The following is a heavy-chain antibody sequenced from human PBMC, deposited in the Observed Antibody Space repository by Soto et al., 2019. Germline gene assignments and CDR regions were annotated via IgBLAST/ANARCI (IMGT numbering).Heavy chain of an antibody. CDR2: IWYDGSNK. Sequence: GGSLRLSCAASGFTFSSYGMHWVRQAPGKGLEWVAVIWYDGSNKYYADSVKGRFTISRDNSKNTLYLQMNSLRAEDTAVYYCAREFTLEWLPHDDYYYYGMDVWGQGTTVTVSS. J-gene: IGHJ6*02. V-gene: IGHV3-33*01. CDR1: GFTFSSYG. D-gene: IGHD3-3*01. CDR3: AREFTLEWLPHDDYYYYGMDV.